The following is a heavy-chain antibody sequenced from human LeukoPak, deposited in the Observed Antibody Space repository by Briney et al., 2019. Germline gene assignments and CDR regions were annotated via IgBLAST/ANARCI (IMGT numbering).Heavy chain of an antibody. D-gene: IGHD6-13*01. CDR2: INFDGTST. CDR1: GFTFSNYW. CDR3: AHTIAAAGTDY. Sequence: PGRSLRLSCAASGFTFSNYWMHWVRQAPGKGLVWVSRINFDGTSTSYADSVKGRFTISRDNAKNTLYLQMNSLRAEDTAVYYCAHTIAAAGTDYWGQGTLVTVSS. V-gene: IGHV3-74*01. J-gene: IGHJ4*02.